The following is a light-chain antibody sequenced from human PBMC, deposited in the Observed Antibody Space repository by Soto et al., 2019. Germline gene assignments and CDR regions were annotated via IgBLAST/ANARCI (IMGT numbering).Light chain of an antibody. CDR3: QQYNSMLS. J-gene: IGKJ4*01. CDR1: HDVSRN. Sequence: DIQMNQSPSSLSASEGDRVTITCQSSHDVSRNLNWFQQKPGEAPQLLIYDASNLERGVPSRFSGSGSGTDFTLTISSLQPEGVATYYCQQYNSMLSFGGGTEVEIK. V-gene: IGKV1-33*01. CDR2: DAS.